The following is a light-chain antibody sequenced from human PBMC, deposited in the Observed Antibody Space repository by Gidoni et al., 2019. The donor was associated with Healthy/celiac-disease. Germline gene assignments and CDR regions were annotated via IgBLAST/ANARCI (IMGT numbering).Light chain of an antibody. J-gene: IGKJ4*01. Sequence: DIQMTQSPSSLSASVGDRVTITCRASQSISSYLNWYQQKPGKAPKLLIYAASSLQSGVPSRFSGSRSGTDFTLTISSLQPEDFATYYCQQSYSTPPEPTFGGGTKVEIK. CDR3: QQSYSTPPEPT. V-gene: IGKV1-39*01. CDR1: QSISSY. CDR2: AAS.